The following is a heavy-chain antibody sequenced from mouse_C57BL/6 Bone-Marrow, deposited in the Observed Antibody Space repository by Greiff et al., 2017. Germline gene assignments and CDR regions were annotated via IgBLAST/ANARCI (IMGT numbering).Heavy chain of an antibody. J-gene: IGHJ2*01. CDR1: GYTFTSYG. CDR2: IYPRSGNT. V-gene: IGHV1-81*01. Sequence: VQLQQSGAELARPGASVKLSCKASGYTFTSYGISWVKQRTGQGLEWIGEIYPRSGNTYYNEKFKGKATLTADKSSSTAYMELRSLTSEDSAVYFCASFITTVASPDWGKGTTLTVSS. D-gene: IGHD1-1*01. CDR3: ASFITTVASPD.